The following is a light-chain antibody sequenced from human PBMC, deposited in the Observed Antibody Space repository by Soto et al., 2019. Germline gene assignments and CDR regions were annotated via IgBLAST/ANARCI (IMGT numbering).Light chain of an antibody. Sequence: EIVMTQSPATLSVSPGERATLSCTASQSVSSNLAWYQQKPGQAPRLPIYGPSTRATGNPARFSGSGSGIEFTLTLSILQSEDFVVYYCQQYNNWPPRGTFGQRTKVEIK. V-gene: IGKV3-15*01. CDR2: GPS. J-gene: IGKJ1*01. CDR1: QSVSSN. CDR3: QQYNNWPPRGT.